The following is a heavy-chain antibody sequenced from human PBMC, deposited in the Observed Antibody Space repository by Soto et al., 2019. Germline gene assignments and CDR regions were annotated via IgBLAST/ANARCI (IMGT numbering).Heavy chain of an antibody. CDR3: ARDSVRYCSDGVCYRGYYYFDMDV. D-gene: IGHD2-8*01. V-gene: IGHV1-18*01. CDR2: VSASNGDT. Sequence: ASVKVSCKASEDTFRNYAISWVRQAPGQGLEWMGWVSASNGDTNYAQKFQGRVSMATDTGTSTVYMELRSLRSDDTAVYYCARDSVRYCSDGVCYRGYYYFDMDVWGQGTTVTVSS. J-gene: IGHJ6*02. CDR1: EDTFRNYA.